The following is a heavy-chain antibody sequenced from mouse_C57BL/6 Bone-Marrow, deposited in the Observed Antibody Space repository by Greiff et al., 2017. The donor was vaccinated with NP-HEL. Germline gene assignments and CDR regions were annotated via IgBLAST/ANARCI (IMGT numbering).Heavy chain of an antibody. J-gene: IGHJ3*01. CDR2: ISSGGSYT. V-gene: IGHV5-6*02. Sequence: EVMLAESGGDLVKPGGSLKLSCAASGFTFSSYGMSWVRQTPDKRLEWVATISSGGSYTYYPDSVKGRFTISRDNAKNTLYLQMSSLKSEDTAMYYCARRAYSAWFAYWGQGTLVTVSA. D-gene: IGHD6-5*01. CDR3: ARRAYSAWFAY. CDR1: GFTFSSYG.